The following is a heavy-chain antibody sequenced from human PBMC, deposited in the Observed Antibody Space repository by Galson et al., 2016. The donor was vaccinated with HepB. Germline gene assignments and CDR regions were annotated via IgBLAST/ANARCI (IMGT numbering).Heavy chain of an antibody. V-gene: IGHV4-39*01. CDR1: GGSISSSRYY. CDR2: IYYSGST. Sequence: SETLSLTCTVSGGSISSSRYYWGWIRQPPGKGLEWIGSIYYSGSTYDNPSLKSRVTISVDTSKNQFSLKLSSWTAADTAVYYCARPHDALNYDGSGADVFDIWGQGTMVTVSS. D-gene: IGHD3-10*01. J-gene: IGHJ3*02. CDR3: ARPHDALNYDGSGADVFDI.